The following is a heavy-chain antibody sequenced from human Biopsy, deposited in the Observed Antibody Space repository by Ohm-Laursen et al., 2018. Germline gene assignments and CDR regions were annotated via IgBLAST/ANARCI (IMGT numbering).Heavy chain of an antibody. J-gene: IGHJ3*02. CDR1: GGPMTGYE. D-gene: IGHD1-26*01. Sequence: SDTLPLTCSVSGGPMTGYEWSWIRLAPGKGLGWIGYIYYSGGTKYNPSLASRVTFSVDMSKSQFSLKLYSVTAADTAVYYCARVEAGTYDALDIWGQGTLVAVSA. CDR2: IYYSGGT. V-gene: IGHV4-59*07. CDR3: ARVEAGTYDALDI.